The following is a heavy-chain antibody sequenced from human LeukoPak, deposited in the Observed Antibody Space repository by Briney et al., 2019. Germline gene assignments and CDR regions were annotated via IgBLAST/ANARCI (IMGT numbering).Heavy chain of an antibody. V-gene: IGHV1-18*01. D-gene: IGHD2-8*01. CDR2: ISAYNGNT. Sequence: VSVKVSCKASGYTFTSYGISWVRQAPGQGLEWMGWISAYNGNTNYAQKLQGRVTMTTDTSTSTAYMELRSLRSDDTAVYYCARDRGLSTKNYFGYWGQGTLVTVSS. J-gene: IGHJ4*02. CDR3: ARDRGLSTKNYFGY. CDR1: GYTFTSYG.